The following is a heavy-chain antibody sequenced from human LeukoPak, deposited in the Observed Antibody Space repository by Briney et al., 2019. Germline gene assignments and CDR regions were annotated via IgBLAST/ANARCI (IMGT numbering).Heavy chain of an antibody. CDR3: APYRREPQYYFDY. V-gene: IGHV3-23*01. D-gene: IGHD1-26*01. Sequence: QPGGSLRLSCEASGFTFRSYVMIWVRQAPGKGLEWVSVISESGRTYYADSVKGRFTISRDNSKNTLYLQMNSLRAEDTAVYYCAPYRREPQYYFDYWGQGTLVTVSS. CDR2: ISESGRT. J-gene: IGHJ4*02. CDR1: GFTFRSYV.